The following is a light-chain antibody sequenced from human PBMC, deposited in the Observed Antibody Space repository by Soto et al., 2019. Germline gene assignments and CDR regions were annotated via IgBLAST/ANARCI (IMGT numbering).Light chain of an antibody. V-gene: IGLV2-14*01. J-gene: IGLJ1*01. CDR3: SSFRSGRTL. Sequence: AVTPPACECGSPGPSTTISCTGTSSDIGTYNYVSWYQQHPGKAPKLMIYEVSNRPSGVSNRFSGSKSGNTASLTISGLHAEDEADYYCSSFRSGRTLFGTGTKVTVL. CDR1: SSDIGTYNY. CDR2: EVS.